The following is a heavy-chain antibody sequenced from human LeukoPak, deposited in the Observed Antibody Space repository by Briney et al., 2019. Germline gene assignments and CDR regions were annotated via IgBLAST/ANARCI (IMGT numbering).Heavy chain of an antibody. CDR2: ITTSDGNT. J-gene: IGHJ4*02. Sequence: GGSLRLSCAASGFTFSSYTMSWVRQAPGKGLEWVSTITTSDGNTYYADSVKGRFTVPRDNSKNTPFLQMNSLRAEDTAVYYCAKDGGLWVSAHWGDSWGRGTLVTVSS. D-gene: IGHD7-27*01. CDR1: GFTFSSYT. CDR3: AKDGGLWVSAHWGDS. V-gene: IGHV3-23*01.